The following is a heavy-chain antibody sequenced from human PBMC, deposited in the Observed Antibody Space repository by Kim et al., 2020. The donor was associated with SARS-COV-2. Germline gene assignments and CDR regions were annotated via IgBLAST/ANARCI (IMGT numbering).Heavy chain of an antibody. J-gene: IGHJ4*02. CDR3: ATLYYYDSSNY. V-gene: IGHV3-7*01. CDR1: GFTFSSYW. D-gene: IGHD3-22*01. Sequence: GGSLRLSCAASGFTFSSYWMSWVRQAPGKGLEWVANIKQDGSEKYYVDSVKGRFTISRDNAKNSLYLQMNSLRAEDTAVYYCATLYYYDSSNYWGQGTLVTVSS. CDR2: IKQDGSEK.